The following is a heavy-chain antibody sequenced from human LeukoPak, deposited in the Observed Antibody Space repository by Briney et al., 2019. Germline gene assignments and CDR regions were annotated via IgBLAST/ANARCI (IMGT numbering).Heavy chain of an antibody. D-gene: IGHD5-24*01. V-gene: IGHV4-39*01. CDR3: ARQAARRDGFHLFDY. CDR1: GFTFSSYA. Sequence: PGGSLRLSCAASGFTFSSYAMSWVRQAPGKGLEWIGSIYYAGSTSYNPSLKSRVTISVDTSKNQFSLKLSSVTATDTAVYYCARQAARRDGFHLFDYWGQGTLVPVSS. J-gene: IGHJ4*02. CDR2: IYYAGST.